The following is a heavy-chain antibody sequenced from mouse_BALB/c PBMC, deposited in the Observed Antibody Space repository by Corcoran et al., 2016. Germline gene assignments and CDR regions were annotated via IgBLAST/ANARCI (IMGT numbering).Heavy chain of an antibody. CDR3: ASLYPCIAVDY. CDR1: GYTFTCYG. Sequence: EVQLQQSGPDLVKPGASGKMSCKASGYTFTCYGMHRGKQKPGQGLEWIGYINPYNDGTKYNEKSKGKATLTSDKSSNTAYMEPSSLTSEDSAVYHCASLYPCIAVDYWGQGTTVTFS. V-gene: IGHV1S136*01. J-gene: IGHJ4*01. CDR2: INPYNDGT.